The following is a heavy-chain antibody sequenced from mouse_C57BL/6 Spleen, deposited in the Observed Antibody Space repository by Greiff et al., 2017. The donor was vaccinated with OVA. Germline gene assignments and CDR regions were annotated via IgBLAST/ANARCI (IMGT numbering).Heavy chain of an antibody. Sequence: EVQLQQSGPELVKPGASVKISCKASGYSFTGYYMNWVKQSPEKSLEWIGEINPSTGGTTYNQKFKAKATLTVDKSSSTAYMQLKSLTSEDSAVYYCARSWDYDLFYAMDYWGQGTSVTVSS. V-gene: IGHV1-42*01. J-gene: IGHJ4*01. CDR2: INPSTGGT. CDR3: ARSWDYDLFYAMDY. D-gene: IGHD2-4*01. CDR1: GYSFTGYY.